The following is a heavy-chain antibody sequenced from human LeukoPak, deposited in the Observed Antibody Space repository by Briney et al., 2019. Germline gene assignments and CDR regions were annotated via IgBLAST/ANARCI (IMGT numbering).Heavy chain of an antibody. CDR1: GGSISSSSYY. CDR2: IYYSGST. D-gene: IGHD3-22*01. Sequence: PSETLSLTCTVSGGSISSSSYYWGWIRQPPGKGLEWVGSIYYSGSTYYNPSLKSRVTISVDTSKNQLSLKLSSVTAADTAVYYCARQLPLYDSSGYIPNYYYGMDVWGQGTTVTVSS. CDR3: ARQLPLYDSSGYIPNYYYGMDV. J-gene: IGHJ6*02. V-gene: IGHV4-39*01.